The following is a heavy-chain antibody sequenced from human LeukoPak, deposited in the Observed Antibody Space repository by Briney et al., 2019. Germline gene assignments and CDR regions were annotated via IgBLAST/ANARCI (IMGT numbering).Heavy chain of an antibody. V-gene: IGHV3-23*01. CDR1: GFAFSNYA. CDR3: ARSLRPFIAVAGLDY. CDR2: ISGSGGST. Sequence: HPGGSLRLSCAASGFAFSNYAMNWVRQAPGKGLEWVSAISGSGGSTYYADSVKGRFTISRDNSKNTLYLQMNSLRAEDTAVYYCARSLRPFIAVAGLDYWGQGTLVTVSS. D-gene: IGHD6-19*01. J-gene: IGHJ4*02.